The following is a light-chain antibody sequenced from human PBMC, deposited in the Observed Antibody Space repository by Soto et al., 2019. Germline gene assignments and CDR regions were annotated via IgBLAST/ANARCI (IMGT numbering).Light chain of an antibody. V-gene: IGLV2-14*01. Sequence: QSVLTQPASVSGSPGQSISISCTGTSNDVGNYDYVSWYQQHPGKAPKLVIYGVSNRPSRVSNRFSASKSGNTASLTISGLRTEDEADYYCSSYTSSSTLVFGGGTKVTVL. J-gene: IGLJ2*01. CDR2: GVS. CDR3: SSYTSSSTLV. CDR1: SNDVGNYDY.